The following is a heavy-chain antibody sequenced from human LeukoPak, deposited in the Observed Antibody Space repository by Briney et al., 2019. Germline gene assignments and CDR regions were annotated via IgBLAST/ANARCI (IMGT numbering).Heavy chain of an antibody. D-gene: IGHD3-22*01. CDR3: AREEDYYYDSSGYHDAFDI. Sequence: PGGSLRLSCAASGFTFSSYSMNWVRQAQGKGLEWVSYISSSSSYIYYADSVKGRFTISRDNAKNSLYLQMNSLRAEDTAVYYCAREEDYYYDSSGYHDAFDIWGQGTMVTVSS. CDR2: ISSSSSYI. J-gene: IGHJ3*02. CDR1: GFTFSSYS. V-gene: IGHV3-21*01.